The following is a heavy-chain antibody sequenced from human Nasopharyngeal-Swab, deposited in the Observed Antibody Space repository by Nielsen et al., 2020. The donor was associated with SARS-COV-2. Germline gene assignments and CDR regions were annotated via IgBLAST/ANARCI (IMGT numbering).Heavy chain of an antibody. CDR3: ARGGSGYYPYYYYGMDV. CDR1: GGSLSGYY. CDR2: INHSGST. Sequence: SETLSLTCAVYGGSLSGYYWSWIRQLPGKGLEWIGEINHSGSTNYNPSLKSRVTISVDTSKDQFSLKLSSVTAADTAVYYCARGGSGYYPYYYYGMDVWGQGTTVTVSS. J-gene: IGHJ6*02. D-gene: IGHD3-22*01. V-gene: IGHV4-34*01.